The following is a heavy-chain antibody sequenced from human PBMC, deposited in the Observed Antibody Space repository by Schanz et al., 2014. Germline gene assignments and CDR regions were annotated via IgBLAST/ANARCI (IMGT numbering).Heavy chain of an antibody. CDR1: GFTFSDYY. J-gene: IGHJ4*02. CDR3: ARDAVTSVLTPGFYY. V-gene: IGHV3-7*01. CDR2: IKQDGSEK. Sequence: PGGSLRLSCAASGFTFSDYYMSWIRQAPGKGLEWVANIKQDGSEKYYVDSVKGRFTISRDNAKNSLYLRMNSLRAEDTAVYYCARDAVTSVLTPGFYYWGQGTLVTVSS. D-gene: IGHD4-17*01.